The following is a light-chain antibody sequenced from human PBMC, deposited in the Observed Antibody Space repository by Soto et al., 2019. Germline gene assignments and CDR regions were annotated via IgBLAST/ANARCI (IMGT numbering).Light chain of an antibody. Sequence: DIQMTQSPSSLSASVGDRVTITCRACQSITSYLNWYQQKPGKSPKLLIYAASSLQSGVPSRFSGSGTATTYALTISSLQPEDIATYFCQQSYSTAPVTFGQGTRREI. J-gene: IGKJ5*01. CDR2: AAS. V-gene: IGKV1-39*01. CDR1: QSITSY. CDR3: QQSYSTAPVT.